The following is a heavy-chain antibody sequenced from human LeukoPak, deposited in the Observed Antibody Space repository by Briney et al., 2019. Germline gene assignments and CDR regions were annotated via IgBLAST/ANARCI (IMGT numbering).Heavy chain of an antibody. CDR2: IYDSGST. J-gene: IGHJ6*02. CDR3: ARNPNYDYGMDV. Sequence: SQTLSLTCTVSGGSISSGGYYWSWIRQHPGKGLEWIGYIYDSGSTIYSPSLKSRVTISLDTSKNQFSLRLNSVTAADTAVHYCARNPNYDYGMDVWGQGTTVTVSS. D-gene: IGHD2-8*01. CDR1: GGSISSGGYY. V-gene: IGHV4-61*08.